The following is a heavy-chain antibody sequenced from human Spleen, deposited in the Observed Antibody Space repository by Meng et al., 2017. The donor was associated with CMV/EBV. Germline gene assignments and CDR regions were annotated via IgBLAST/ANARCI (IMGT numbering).Heavy chain of an antibody. CDR2: IVVGSGNT. CDR3: AADRRRGTSSSSYFDD. V-gene: IGHV1-58*01. CDR1: GFTFTSSA. Sequence: VKVSCKASGFTFTSSAVQWVRQARGQRLEWVGWIVVGSGNTNYAQKFQERVTITRDMSTSTAYMELSSLRPEDTAVYYCAADRRRGTSSSSYFDDWGQGTLVTVSS. J-gene: IGHJ4*02. D-gene: IGHD6-6*01.